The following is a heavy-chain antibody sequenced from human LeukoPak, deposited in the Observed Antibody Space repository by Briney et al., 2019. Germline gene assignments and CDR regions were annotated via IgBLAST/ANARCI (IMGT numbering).Heavy chain of an antibody. CDR3: AELGVTMIGGV. CDR1: GFTFSSYE. V-gene: IGHV3-48*03. CDR2: ISSSGSTI. J-gene: IGHJ6*04. D-gene: IGHD3-10*02. Sequence: GGSLGLSCAASGFTFSSYEMNWVRQAPGKGLEWVSYISSSGSTIYYADSVKGRFTISRDNAKNSLYLQMNSLRAEDTAVYYCAELGVTMIGGVWGKGTTVTISS.